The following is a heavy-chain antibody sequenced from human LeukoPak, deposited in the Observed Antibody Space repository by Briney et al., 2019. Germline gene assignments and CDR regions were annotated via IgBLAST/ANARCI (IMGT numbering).Heavy chain of an antibody. CDR3: ARSRIAAAGRWFDP. D-gene: IGHD6-13*01. Sequence: ASVKVSCKASGYTFTDYYMQWVRQAPGQGLEWMGWINPSSGGTNYAQKFQGRVTMTRDTSISTAYMDLSRLRSDDTAVYYCARSRIAAAGRWFDPWGQGTLVTVSS. CDR1: GYTFTDYY. CDR2: INPSSGGT. V-gene: IGHV1-2*02. J-gene: IGHJ5*02.